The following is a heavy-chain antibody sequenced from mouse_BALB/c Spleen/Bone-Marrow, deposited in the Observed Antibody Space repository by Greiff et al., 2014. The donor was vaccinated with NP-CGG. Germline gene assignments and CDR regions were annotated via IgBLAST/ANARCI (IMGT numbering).Heavy chain of an antibody. J-gene: IGHJ3*01. V-gene: IGHV1-7*01. CDR2: ITPSTGYI. CDR1: GYTFTSYW. CDR3: ARPRFAY. Sequence: VKLVESGAGLAKPGASVKMSCKASGYTFTSYWMHWIKQRPGQGLEWIGYITPSTGYIEYNQKFKDKATLTADKSSSTAYMQLSSLTSEDAAVYYCARPRFAYWGQGTLVTVSA.